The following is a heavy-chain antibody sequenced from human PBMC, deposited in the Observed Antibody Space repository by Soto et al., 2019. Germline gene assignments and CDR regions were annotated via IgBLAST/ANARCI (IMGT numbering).Heavy chain of an antibody. D-gene: IGHD3-10*01. V-gene: IGHV4-34*01. CDR1: GGSFSGYY. CDR2: INHSGST. Sequence: SETLSLTCAVYGGSFSGYYWSWIRQPPGKGLEWIGEINHSGSTNYNPSLKSRVSISVDTSKNQFSLKLSSVTAADTAVYYCARGAGITVVRGKYYFDYWGQGTLVTVSS. J-gene: IGHJ4*02. CDR3: ARGAGITVVRGKYYFDY.